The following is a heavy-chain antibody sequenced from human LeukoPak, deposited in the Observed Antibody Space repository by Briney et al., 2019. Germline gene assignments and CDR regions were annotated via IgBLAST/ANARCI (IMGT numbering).Heavy chain of an antibody. Sequence: ASVKVSCKASGYTFTSYDINWVRQATGQGLEWMGWMNPNSGNTGYAQKFQGRVTMTRNTSISTAYMELSSLRSEDTAVYYCARTWSSSWYQDYFGYWGQGILVTVSS. J-gene: IGHJ4*02. CDR1: GYTFTSYD. V-gene: IGHV1-8*01. CDR2: MNPNSGNT. D-gene: IGHD6-13*01. CDR3: ARTWSSSWYQDYFGY.